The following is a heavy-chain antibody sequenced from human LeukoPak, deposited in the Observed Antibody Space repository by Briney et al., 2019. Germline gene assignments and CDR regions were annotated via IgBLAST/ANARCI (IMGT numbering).Heavy chain of an antibody. CDR3: AKDCSGGSCYDY. D-gene: IGHD2-15*01. J-gene: IGHJ4*02. CDR1: GFTFIDYY. V-gene: IGHV3-7*04. CDR2: IKYDGSEK. Sequence: GGSLRLSCAASGFTFIDYYMDWVRQAPGNGLEGVANIKYDGSEKYYVDSVRGRFTISRDNAKNSLYLQMNSLTPEDTAVYFCAKDCSGGSCYDYWGQGTLVTVSS.